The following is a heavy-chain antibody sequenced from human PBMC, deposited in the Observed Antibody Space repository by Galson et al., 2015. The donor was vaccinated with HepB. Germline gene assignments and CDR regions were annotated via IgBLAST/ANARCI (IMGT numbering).Heavy chain of an antibody. D-gene: IGHD1-20*01. J-gene: IGHJ6*02. Sequence: SLRLSCAASGFTFSSYAMTWVRQAPGKGLEWVSGISGDGGSAYFADSVKGRFTISRDNSRTTLYLQMNSLRVEDTAVYYCAKPLTETTYYYYGMDVWGQGTTVTVSS. CDR1: GFTFSSYA. V-gene: IGHV3-23*01. CDR3: AKPLTETTYYYYGMDV. CDR2: ISGDGGSA.